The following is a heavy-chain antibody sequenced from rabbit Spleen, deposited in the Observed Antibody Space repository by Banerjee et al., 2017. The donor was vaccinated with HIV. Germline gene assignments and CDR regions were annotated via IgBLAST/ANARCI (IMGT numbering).Heavy chain of an antibody. CDR1: GFSFSSSYY. CDR3: ARDAGTSFSTYGMDL. J-gene: IGHJ6*01. V-gene: IGHV1S45*01. D-gene: IGHD8-1*01. CDR2: IDTSSTNT. Sequence: QEQLVESGGGLVQPEGSLTLTCTASGFSFSSSYYMCWVRQAPGKGLEWIACIDTSSTNTAYATWAKGRFTISKTSSTTVTLQMTSLTAADTATYFCARDAGTSFSTYGMDLWGPGTLVTFS.